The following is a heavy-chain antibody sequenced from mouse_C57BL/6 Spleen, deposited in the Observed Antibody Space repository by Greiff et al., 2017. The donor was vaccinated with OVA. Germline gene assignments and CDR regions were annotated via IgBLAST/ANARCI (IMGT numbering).Heavy chain of an antibody. CDR2: IDPSDSYT. CDR1: GYTFTSYW. Sequence: QVQLQQPGAELVMPGASVKLSCKASGYTFTSYWMHWVKQRPGQGLEWIGEIDPSDSYTNYNQKFKGKSTLAVDKSSSTAYMQLSSLTSEDSAVYYCARTHDGYYRGFAYWGQGTLVTVSA. V-gene: IGHV1-69*01. CDR3: ARTHDGYYRGFAY. D-gene: IGHD2-3*01. J-gene: IGHJ3*01.